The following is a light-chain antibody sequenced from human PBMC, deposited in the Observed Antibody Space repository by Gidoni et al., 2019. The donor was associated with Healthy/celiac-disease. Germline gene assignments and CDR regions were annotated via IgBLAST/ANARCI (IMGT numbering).Light chain of an antibody. J-gene: IGKJ2*03. CDR2: AAS. Sequence: DIQMTQAPSSLSASVGDRVTITCRASQSITSYLNWYQQKPGKAPKLLIYAASSLQSWVPSRFSGSGSGTDFTLTISSLQPEDFATYYCQQSYSTPRSFGQGTKREIK. CDR3: QQSYSTPRS. CDR1: QSITSY. V-gene: IGKV1-39*01.